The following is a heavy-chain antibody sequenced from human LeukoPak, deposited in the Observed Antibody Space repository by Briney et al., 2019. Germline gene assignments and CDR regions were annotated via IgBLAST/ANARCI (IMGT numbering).Heavy chain of an antibody. V-gene: IGHV1-69*02. D-gene: IGHD2-2*02. Sequence: SVKVSCKASGGTFSSYTISWVRQAPGQGLEWMGRIIPILGIANYAQKFQGRVTITADKSTSTAYMELSSLRSEDTAVYYCARADCSNTSCYTTDLDYWGQGTLVTVSS. CDR2: IIPILGIA. CDR1: GGTFSSYT. J-gene: IGHJ4*02. CDR3: ARADCSNTSCYTTDLDY.